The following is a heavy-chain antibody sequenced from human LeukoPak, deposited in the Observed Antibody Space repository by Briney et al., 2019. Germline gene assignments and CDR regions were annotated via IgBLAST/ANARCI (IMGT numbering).Heavy chain of an antibody. Sequence: GGSLRLSCAAFRLSFSDAWMSWVRQAPGKGLEWVGRIKSKTDGGTTDYAAPVKGRFTISRDDSKNTLYLQMNSLKTEDTAVYYCTTRGGSFSIFDYWGQGTLVTVSS. CDR1: RLSFSDAW. D-gene: IGHD1-26*01. CDR3: TTRGGSFSIFDY. CDR2: IKSKTDGGTT. J-gene: IGHJ4*02. V-gene: IGHV3-15*01.